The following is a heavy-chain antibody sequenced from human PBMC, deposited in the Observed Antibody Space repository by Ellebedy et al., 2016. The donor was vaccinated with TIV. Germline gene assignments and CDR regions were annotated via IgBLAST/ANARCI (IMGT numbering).Heavy chain of an antibody. V-gene: IGHV3-74*01. CDR2: MNREGMT. D-gene: IGHD3-16*02. J-gene: IGHJ4*02. CDR3: AKATYMITFGGVIVRYPNYFDY. Sequence: GESLKISCTASGLTLSHHWMHWVRQAPGNGLVLVSRMNREGMTHYADAVRGCFTNPRDNAKNTLFLQMNSLRVEDTAVYYCAKATYMITFGGVIVRYPNYFDYWGQGTLVTVSS. CDR1: GLTLSHHW.